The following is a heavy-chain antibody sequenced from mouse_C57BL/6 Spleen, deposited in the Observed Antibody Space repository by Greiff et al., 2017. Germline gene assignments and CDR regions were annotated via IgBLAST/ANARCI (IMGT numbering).Heavy chain of an antibody. CDR3: ARLDEGGFDY. J-gene: IGHJ2*01. CDR2: ISSGGSYT. Sequence: EVQLQESGGDLVKPGGSLKLSCAASGFTFSSYGMSWVRQTPDKRLEWVATISSGGSYTYYPDSVKGRFTISRDNAKNTLYLQMSSLKSEDTAMYYCARLDEGGFDYWGQGTTLTVSS. CDR1: GFTFSSYG. V-gene: IGHV5-6*01.